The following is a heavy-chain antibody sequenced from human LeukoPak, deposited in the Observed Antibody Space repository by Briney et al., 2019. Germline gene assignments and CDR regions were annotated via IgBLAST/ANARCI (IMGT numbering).Heavy chain of an antibody. Sequence: GGPLRLSCAASGFTFSNYWMHWVRQAPGKGLVWVSRINKDERATSNPPPVKGAFTHSRHTTNNTPYMQMNRLRAEDTAVSYGAKGEDYCQYGMDVWGQGTTVTVSS. CDR1: GFTFSNYW. J-gene: IGHJ6*02. V-gene: IGHV3-74*01. D-gene: IGHD1-26*01. CDR3: AKGEDYCQYGMDV. CDR2: INKDERAT.